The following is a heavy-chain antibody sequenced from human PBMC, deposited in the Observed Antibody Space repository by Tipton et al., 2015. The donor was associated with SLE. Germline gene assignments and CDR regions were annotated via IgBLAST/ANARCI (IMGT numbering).Heavy chain of an antibody. CDR2: IYYSGST. CDR3: ARGRYYFDY. V-gene: IGHV4-39*07. CDR1: GGSISSSSYH. Sequence: TLSLTCTVSGGSISSSSYHWGWVRQPPGKGPEWIGSIYYSGSTYYNPSLKSRVTISVDTSKNQFSLKLSSVTAADTAVYYCARGRYYFDYWGQGTLVTVSS. J-gene: IGHJ4*02.